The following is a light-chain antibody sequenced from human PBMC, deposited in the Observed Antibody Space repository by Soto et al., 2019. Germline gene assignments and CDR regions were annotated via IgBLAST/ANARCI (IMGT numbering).Light chain of an antibody. J-gene: IGKJ5*01. CDR2: NVS. Sequence: DVVMTQSPPSLPVTLGHRASISCRSSQSLVHRDGIAYFSWFQQRPGRAPRRLIYNVSNRDSGVPARFSGSGSGTDFALKISRVEAEDVGVYYCMQGTHWPITFGQGTRLEIK. CDR3: MQGTHWPIT. V-gene: IGKV2-30*02. CDR1: QSLVHRDGIAY.